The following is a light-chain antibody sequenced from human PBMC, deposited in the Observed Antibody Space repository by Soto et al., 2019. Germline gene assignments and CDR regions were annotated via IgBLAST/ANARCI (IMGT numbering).Light chain of an antibody. CDR1: QSVSSN. CDR2: GAS. V-gene: IGKV3-11*01. J-gene: IGKJ5*01. Sequence: MVMYQAQSILSVSPAERAHLSGMASQSVSSNLAWYQQKPCQAPRLLIYGASTRAPRIPARFSGSGSGPDCTLTISGLEPEDFAVYYCQQRTNWPDTLGQGTRLEIK. CDR3: QQRTNWPDT.